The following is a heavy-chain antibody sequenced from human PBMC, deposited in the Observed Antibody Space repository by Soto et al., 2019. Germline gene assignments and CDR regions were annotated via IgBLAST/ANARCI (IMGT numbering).Heavy chain of an antibody. J-gene: IGHJ5*02. CDR2: IIPIFGTA. CDR1: GGTFSSYA. D-gene: IGHD6-13*01. V-gene: IGHV1-69*06. Sequence: QVQLVQSGAEVKKPGSSVKVSCKASGGTFSSYAISWVRQAPGQGLEWMGGIIPIFGTANYAQKFQGRVTITADKSTSTAYMGLSSLRSEDTAVYYCASSQQPQTDNWFDPWGQGTLVTVSS. CDR3: ASSQQPQTDNWFDP.